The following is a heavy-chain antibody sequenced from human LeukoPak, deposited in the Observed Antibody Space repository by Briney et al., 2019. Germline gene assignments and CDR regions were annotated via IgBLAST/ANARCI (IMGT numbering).Heavy chain of an antibody. V-gene: IGHV3-33*08. CDR3: AREGRIGRYYKSGDAFDI. CDR1: GFTFSSYG. D-gene: IGHD3-10*01. CDR2: IWYDGSNK. Sequence: PGGSLRLSCAASGFTFSSYGMHWVRQAPGKGLEWVAVIWYDGSNKYYADSVKGRFTISRDNSKNTLYLQMNSLRAEDTAVYYCAREGRIGRYYKSGDAFDIWGQGTMVTVSS. J-gene: IGHJ3*02.